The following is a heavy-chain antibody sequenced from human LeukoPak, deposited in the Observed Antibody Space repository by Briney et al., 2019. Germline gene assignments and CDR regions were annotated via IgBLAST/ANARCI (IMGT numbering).Heavy chain of an antibody. D-gene: IGHD5-12*01. J-gene: IGHJ4*02. V-gene: IGHV1-18*01. Sequence: GASVKVSCKASVYTFTSYGISWVRQAPGQGLEWMGWISAYNGNTNYAQKLQGRVTMTTDTSTSTAYMELRSLRSDDTAVYYCARDRERVVATMGYYWGQGTLVTVSS. CDR3: ARDRERVVATMGYY. CDR2: ISAYNGNT. CDR1: VYTFTSYG.